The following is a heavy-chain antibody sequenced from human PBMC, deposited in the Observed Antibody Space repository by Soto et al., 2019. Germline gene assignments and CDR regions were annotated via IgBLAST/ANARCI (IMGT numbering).Heavy chain of an antibody. CDR2: ISASGDRT. CDR1: GFTFSSYG. D-gene: IGHD6-13*01. J-gene: IGHJ6*02. CDR3: AKGPYSSSVYYGMDV. V-gene: IGHV3-23*01. Sequence: GGSLRLSCAASGFTFSSYGMSWVRQAPGKGLEWVSVISASGDRTYYADSVKGRFSISRDNSKNMFYLQMNSLRAEDTAVYYCAKGPYSSSVYYGMDVWGQGTTVTVSS.